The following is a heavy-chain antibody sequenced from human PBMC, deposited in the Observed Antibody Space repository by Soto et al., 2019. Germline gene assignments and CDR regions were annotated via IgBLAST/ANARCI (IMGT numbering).Heavy chain of an antibody. CDR1: GGSIGRNY. Sequence: PSETLSLTCTVSGGSIGRNYWSWIRRPPGKGLQWIGYIYYSGTTDYNPSLKSRVTMSVDTSKMQFSLRLTSVTAADTVVYYCARGPYDGFDVCGQLTMVTVSS. V-gene: IGHV4-59*01. J-gene: IGHJ3*01. CDR3: ARGPYDGFDV. CDR2: IYYSGTT.